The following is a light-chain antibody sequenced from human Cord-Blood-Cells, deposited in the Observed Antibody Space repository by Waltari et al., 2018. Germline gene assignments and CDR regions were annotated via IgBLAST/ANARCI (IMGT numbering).Light chain of an antibody. V-gene: IGLV2-23*01. Sequence: QSALTQPASVSGSPGQSITIPCTGTSSDVGGYNLVSRYQHHPGKAPKLRIDEGSKRPSGVSNRFSGSKSGNTASLTISGLQAEDEADYYCCSYAGSSTYWVFGGGTKLTVL. J-gene: IGLJ3*02. CDR3: CSYAGSSTYWV. CDR1: SSDVGGYNL. CDR2: EGS.